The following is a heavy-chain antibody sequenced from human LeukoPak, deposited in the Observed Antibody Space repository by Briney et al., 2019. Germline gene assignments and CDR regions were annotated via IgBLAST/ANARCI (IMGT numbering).Heavy chain of an antibody. CDR2: INGSGGRI. CDR1: GFTFSSYA. J-gene: IGHJ3*02. V-gene: IGHV3-23*01. D-gene: IGHD3-22*01. CDR3: ARKTYYYDSSGQNGDAFDI. Sequence: GGSLRLSCAASGFTFSSYAMSWVRQAPGKGLEWVSAINGSGGRIYYADSVKGRFTISRDNSKNTLYLQMNSLRAEDTAVYYCARKTYYYDSSGQNGDAFDIWGQGTMVTVSS.